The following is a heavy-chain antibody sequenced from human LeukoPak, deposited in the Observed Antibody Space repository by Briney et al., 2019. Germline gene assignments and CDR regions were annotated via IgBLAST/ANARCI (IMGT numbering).Heavy chain of an antibody. J-gene: IGHJ4*02. Sequence: GGSLRLSCAASGFTFSSYAMSWVRQAPGKGLEWVSAISGSGGSTYYADSVKGRFTISRDNSKNTLYLQMNSLRAEDTAVYYCAIDLRHYGDYGLFDYWGQGTLVTVSS. D-gene: IGHD4-17*01. CDR3: AIDLRHYGDYGLFDY. CDR1: GFTFSSYA. CDR2: ISGSGGST. V-gene: IGHV3-23*01.